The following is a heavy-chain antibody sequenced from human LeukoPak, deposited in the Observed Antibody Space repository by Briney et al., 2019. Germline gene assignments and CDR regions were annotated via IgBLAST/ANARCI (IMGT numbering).Heavy chain of an antibody. D-gene: IGHD3-10*01. Sequence: ASVKVSCKASGYTFTGYYMHWVRQAPGQGLEWMGWINPNSGGTNYAQKFQGRVTMARDTSISTAYMELSRLRSDDTAVYYCASPLWFGEFRAFDIWGQGTMVTVSS. V-gene: IGHV1-2*02. CDR2: INPNSGGT. J-gene: IGHJ3*02. CDR1: GYTFTGYY. CDR3: ASPLWFGEFRAFDI.